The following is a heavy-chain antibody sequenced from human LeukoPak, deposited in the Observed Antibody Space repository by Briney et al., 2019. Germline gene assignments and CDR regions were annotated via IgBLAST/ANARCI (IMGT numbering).Heavy chain of an antibody. Sequence: PGGSLRLSCAASGFTFSSYAMSWVRQAPGKGLEWVPAISGSGGSTYYADSVKGRFTISRDNSKNTLYLQMNSLRAEDTAVYYCAKMALLRYFDWLLSDYWGQGTLVTVSS. J-gene: IGHJ4*02. D-gene: IGHD3-9*01. V-gene: IGHV3-23*01. CDR3: AKMALLRYFDWLLSDY. CDR2: ISGSGGST. CDR1: GFTFSSYA.